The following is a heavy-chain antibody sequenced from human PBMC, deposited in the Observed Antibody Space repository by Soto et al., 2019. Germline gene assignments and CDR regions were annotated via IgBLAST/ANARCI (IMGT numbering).Heavy chain of an antibody. Sequence: SETLSLTCTVSGHSLSSGGYYWSWIRQHPGKGLEWVGYIYFTGSTLYNPSLKSRLAMSLDTSKNQFSLKLGSVTAADTAIYYCARDWGSSGWPNWGPGTLVTVS. CDR2: IYFTGST. V-gene: IGHV4-31*03. CDR1: GHSLSSGGYY. D-gene: IGHD6-19*01. CDR3: ARDWGSSGWPN. J-gene: IGHJ4*02.